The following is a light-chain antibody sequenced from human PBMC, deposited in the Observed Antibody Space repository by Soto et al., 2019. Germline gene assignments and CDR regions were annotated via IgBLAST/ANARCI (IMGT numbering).Light chain of an antibody. Sequence: QSVLTQPASVSGSPGQSITISCTGTSSDVGGYNYVSWYQQHPGKAPKLMIYGVSNRPSGVSSRFSGSKSGHAASLTISGLQPEDEADYYCSSYTSSSTSVIFGGGTKVTVL. V-gene: IGLV2-14*03. CDR3: SSYTSSSTSVI. CDR2: GVS. CDR1: SSDVGGYNY. J-gene: IGLJ2*01.